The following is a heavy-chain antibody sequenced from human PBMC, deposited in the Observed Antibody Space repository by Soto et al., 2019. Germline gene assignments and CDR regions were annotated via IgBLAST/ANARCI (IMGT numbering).Heavy chain of an antibody. CDR1: GFTFSSYW. Sequence: EVQLVESGGGLVQPGGSLRLSCAASGFTFSSYWMSWVRQAPGKGLEWVANIKQDGSEKFYVDSVKGRFTISRDNAKKPLHRQMNSLRAEDTGVYYCARGTGTAVAADYWGQGTLVTVSS. J-gene: IGHJ4*02. D-gene: IGHD6-19*01. V-gene: IGHV3-7*03. CDR2: IKQDGSEK. CDR3: ARGTGTAVAADY.